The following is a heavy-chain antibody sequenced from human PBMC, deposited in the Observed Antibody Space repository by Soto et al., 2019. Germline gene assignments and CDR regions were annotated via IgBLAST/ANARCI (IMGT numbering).Heavy chain of an antibody. CDR1: GGSIRSYY. D-gene: IGHD3-10*01. J-gene: IGHJ4*02. V-gene: IGHV4-59*01. Sequence: SETLSLTCNVSGGSIRSYYWNWIRQPPGKTLEWIGDVYYSGSANYNPSLKSRVTISVDMSRNQFSLKLNSVTAADTAVYYCARGSMVRGPTPFDYWGQGTLVTVSS. CDR3: ARGSMVRGPTPFDY. CDR2: VYYSGSA.